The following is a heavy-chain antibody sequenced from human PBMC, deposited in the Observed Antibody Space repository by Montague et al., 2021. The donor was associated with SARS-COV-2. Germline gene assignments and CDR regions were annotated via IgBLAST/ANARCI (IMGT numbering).Heavy chain of an antibody. D-gene: IGHD2-2*01. CDR3: ARLHCSSTSCYYLFFAETSHFDY. CDR2: IYYSGST. CDR1: GGSISSSSYY. J-gene: IGHJ4*02. V-gene: IGHV4-39*01. Sequence: SETLSLTCTVSGGSISSSSYYWGWIRQPPGKGLERIGSIYYSGSTYYSPSLKSRVTISVDTSKNQFSLKLSSVTAADTAVYYCARLHCSSTSCYYLFFAETSHFDYWGQGTLVTVSS.